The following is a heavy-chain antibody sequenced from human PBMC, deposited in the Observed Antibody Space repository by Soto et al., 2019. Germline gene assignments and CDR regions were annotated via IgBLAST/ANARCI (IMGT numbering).Heavy chain of an antibody. J-gene: IGHJ6*03. CDR2: IYYSGST. CDR3: ARQVVVGRSSFYYMDV. D-gene: IGHD6-6*01. CDR1: GGSISSYY. Sequence: SETLSLTCTVSGGSISSYYWNWIRQPPGRGLEWIGCIYYSGSTNYSPSLKSRVTISVDTSKNQFSLKLSSVTAADSAVYYCARQVVVGRSSFYYMDVWGKGTTVTVSS. V-gene: IGHV4-59*01.